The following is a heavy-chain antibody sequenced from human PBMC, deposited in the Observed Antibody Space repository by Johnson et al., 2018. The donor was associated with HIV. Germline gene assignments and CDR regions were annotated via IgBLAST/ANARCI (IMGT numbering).Heavy chain of an antibody. J-gene: IGHJ3*02. CDR1: GFTFDDYA. CDR3: ARVVAFGWELNDAFDI. D-gene: IGHD1-26*01. CDR2: ISWNSGSI. Sequence: VQLVESGGGLVQPGRSLRLSCAASGFTFDDYAMHWVRQAPGKGLEWVSGISWNSGSIGYADSVKGRFTISRDNAKNSLYLQMNSLRAEDTALYYCARVVAFGWELNDAFDIWGQGTMVTVSS. V-gene: IGHV3-9*01.